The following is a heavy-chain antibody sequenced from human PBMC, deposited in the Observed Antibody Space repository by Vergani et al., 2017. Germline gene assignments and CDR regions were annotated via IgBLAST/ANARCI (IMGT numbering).Heavy chain of an antibody. CDR3: AKDMSTRKPHYDSSGYKGYYYYGMDV. D-gene: IGHD3-22*01. CDR2: INWNGGST. J-gene: IGHJ6*02. Sequence: EVRVVESGGTLVKPGGSLRLSCVGSGFAFGDFGMSWVRQVPGKGLVWVAGINWNGGSTYYADSVKGRFTISRDNSKNSLYLQMNSLRAEDTALYYCAKDMSTRKPHYDSSGYKGYYYYGMDVWGQGTTVTVSS. V-gene: IGHV3-43D*04. CDR1: GFAFGDFG.